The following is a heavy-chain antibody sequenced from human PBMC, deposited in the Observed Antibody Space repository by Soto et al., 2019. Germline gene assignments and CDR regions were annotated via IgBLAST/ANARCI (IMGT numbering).Heavy chain of an antibody. V-gene: IGHV1-69*02. J-gene: IGHJ6*03. CDR2: IIPILGIA. Sequence: ASVKVSCKASGGTFSSYTISWVRQAPGQGLEWMGRIIPILGIANYAQKFQGRVTITADKSTSTAYMELSSLRSEDTAVYYCASRIIEGIAATSWYYMDVWGKGTTVTVSS. D-gene: IGHD2-15*01. CDR3: ASRIIEGIAATSWYYMDV. CDR1: GGTFSSYT.